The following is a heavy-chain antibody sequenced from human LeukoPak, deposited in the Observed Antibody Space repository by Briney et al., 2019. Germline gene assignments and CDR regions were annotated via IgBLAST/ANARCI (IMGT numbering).Heavy chain of an antibody. Sequence: SETLSLTCTVSSGSISDYYWSWIRQPPGKGLEWIGYIHYSGTTNYNPSLKSRVTMSVDTSKNQFSLNLRSVTAADTAVYYCARTVDYNFDYWGQGTPVTVSS. CDR2: IHYSGTT. J-gene: IGHJ4*02. CDR3: ARTVDYNFDY. CDR1: SGSISDYY. D-gene: IGHD4-11*01. V-gene: IGHV4-59*01.